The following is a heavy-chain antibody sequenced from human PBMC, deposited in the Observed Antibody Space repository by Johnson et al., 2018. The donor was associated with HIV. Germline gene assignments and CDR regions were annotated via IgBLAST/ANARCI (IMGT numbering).Heavy chain of an antibody. CDR1: GFTVSNNY. D-gene: IGHD3-10*01. CDR3: ANGWFSGAFDI. CDR2: IYSGDTT. V-gene: IGHV3-66*01. Sequence: VQLVESGGALVQPGGSLRLSCAASGFTVSNNYMSWVRQAPGKGLEWVSIIYSGDTTYYADSVKGRFTISRDNSRNTLYLQMSSLRAEDTAVYYCANGWFSGAFDIWGQGTMVTVSS. J-gene: IGHJ3*02.